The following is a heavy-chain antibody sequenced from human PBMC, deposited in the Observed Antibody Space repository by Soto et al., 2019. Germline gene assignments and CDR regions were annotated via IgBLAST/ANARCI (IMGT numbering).Heavy chain of an antibody. J-gene: IGHJ4*01. V-gene: IGHV4-34*01. CDR1: GGSFSGYY. CDR2: INHSGST. CDR3: ARGGNGTVTIDY. Sequence: PSETLSLTCAVYGGSFSGYYWSWIRQPPGKGLEWIGEINHSGSTNYNPSLKSRVTISVDTSKNQFSLKLSSVTAADTAVYYCARGGNGTVTIDYWGQEPWSPSPQ. D-gene: IGHD4-17*01.